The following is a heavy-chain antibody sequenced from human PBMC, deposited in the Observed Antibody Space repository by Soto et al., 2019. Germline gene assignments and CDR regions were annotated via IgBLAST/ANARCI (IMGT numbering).Heavy chain of an antibody. CDR1: GFTFSGYY. J-gene: IGHJ6*02. CDR3: TKDYGYNDSTYYHYFGMDV. V-gene: IGHV3-30*18. Sequence: PGGSLRLSCAASGFTFSGYYMHWVRQAPGKGLEWVAVISYDGSTEYYADSVKGRFTISRDNSANRLFLQMNSLRPEDTAVYYCTKDYGYNDSTYYHYFGMDVWGQGTTVTVSS. CDR2: ISYDGSTE. D-gene: IGHD5-12*01.